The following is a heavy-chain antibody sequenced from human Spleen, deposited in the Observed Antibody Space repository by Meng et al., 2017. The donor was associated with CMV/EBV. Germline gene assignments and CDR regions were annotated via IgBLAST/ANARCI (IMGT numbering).Heavy chain of an antibody. Sequence: GESLKISCAASGFTASSNHMSWVRQALGKGLEWVSVIYSGGSTYYVDSVKGRFTISRDSSKNMLYLQMNSLRVEDTAVYYCVREPSETGMDVWGQGTTVTVSS. CDR1: GFTASSNH. CDR3: VREPSETGMDV. J-gene: IGHJ6*02. CDR2: IYSGGST. V-gene: IGHV3-66*02.